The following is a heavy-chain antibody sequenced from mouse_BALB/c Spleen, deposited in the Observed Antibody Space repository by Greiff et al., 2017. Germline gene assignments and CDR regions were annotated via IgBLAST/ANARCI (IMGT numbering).Heavy chain of an antibody. J-gene: IGHJ4*01. CDR1: GFNIKDYY. Sequence: EVKLQESGAELVRSGASVKLSCTASGFNIKDYYMHWVKQRPEQGLEWIGWIDPENGDTEYAPKFQGKATMTADTSSNTAYLQLSSLTSEDTAVYYWNDGRAMDYWGQGTSVTVSS. CDR2: IDPENGDT. CDR3: NDGRAMDY. V-gene: IGHV14-4*02. D-gene: IGHD3-1*01.